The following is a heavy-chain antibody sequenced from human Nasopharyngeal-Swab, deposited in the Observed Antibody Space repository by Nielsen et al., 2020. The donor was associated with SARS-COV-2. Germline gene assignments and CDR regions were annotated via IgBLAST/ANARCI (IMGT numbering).Heavy chain of an antibody. V-gene: IGHV3-11*01. J-gene: IGHJ4*02. CDR3: ARTPQLWSLYFDY. Sequence: WIRQPPGKGLEWVSYIKTSGDTISYADSVKGRFTISRDNAKNSLYLQMDSLGAEDTAMYYCARTPQLWSLYFDYWGQGTLVTVSS. CDR2: IKTSGDTI. D-gene: IGHD5-18*01.